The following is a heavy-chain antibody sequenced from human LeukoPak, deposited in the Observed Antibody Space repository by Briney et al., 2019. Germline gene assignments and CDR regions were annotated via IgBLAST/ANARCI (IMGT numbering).Heavy chain of an antibody. D-gene: IGHD3-10*01. CDR3: ARDHPGDY. V-gene: IGHV1-69*04. Sequence: ASVKVSCKASGGTFSSYAISWVRQAPGQGLEWMGRIIPTLGIANYAQKFQGRVTITADKSTSTAYMELSSLRSEDTAVYYCARDHPGDYWGQGTLVTVSS. CDR2: IIPTLGIA. J-gene: IGHJ4*02. CDR1: GGTFSSYA.